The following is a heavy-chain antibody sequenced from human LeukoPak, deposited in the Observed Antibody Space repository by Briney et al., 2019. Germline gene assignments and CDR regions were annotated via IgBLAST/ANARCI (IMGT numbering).Heavy chain of an antibody. CDR3: VKSAGKDGCRDVFDI. J-gene: IGHJ3*02. CDR2: ITKSGDQT. D-gene: IGHD5-24*01. Sequence: TGGSLRLSCVPSGITFSNSALSWVRQAPGKGLEWVSTITKSGDQTHYADSVRGLFTISRDIFKNTLYLQMNSLRAEDTAVYHCVKSAGKDGCRDVFDIWGQGTVVTVSS. V-gene: IGHV3-23*01. CDR1: GITFSNSA.